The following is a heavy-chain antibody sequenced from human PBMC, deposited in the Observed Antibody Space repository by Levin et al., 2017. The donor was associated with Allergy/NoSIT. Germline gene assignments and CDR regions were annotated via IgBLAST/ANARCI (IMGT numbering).Heavy chain of an antibody. V-gene: IGHV4-59*08. CDR1: GGSINGYY. J-gene: IGHJ5*02. Sequence: SETLSLTCTVSGGSINGYYWSWIRQPPGKGLEWIGYVYYSGSTNYKPSLKSRVTISVDTSKTQFSLKLSSVTAADTAVYYCARHPAGTPRFDPWGQGTLVTVSS. CDR3: ARHPAGTPRFDP. D-gene: IGHD3-10*01. CDR2: VYYSGST.